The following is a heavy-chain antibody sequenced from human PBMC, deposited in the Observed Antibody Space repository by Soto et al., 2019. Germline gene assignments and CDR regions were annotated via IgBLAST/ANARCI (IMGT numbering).Heavy chain of an antibody. Sequence: EVLLVESGGGLVQPGRSLRLSCVISGFSFDEYAVHWVRQAPGKGLEWVSGLNWNSEVMGYADSVRGRFRTSKDHAENPLMLQMNSLSPDDTATYFCAQVFSTRSMSSAVFDWGQGTRVTVSS. CDR1: GFSFDEYA. CDR2: LNWNSEVM. CDR3: AQVFSTRSMSSAVFD. J-gene: IGHJ4*02. V-gene: IGHV3-9*01. D-gene: IGHD3-10*02.